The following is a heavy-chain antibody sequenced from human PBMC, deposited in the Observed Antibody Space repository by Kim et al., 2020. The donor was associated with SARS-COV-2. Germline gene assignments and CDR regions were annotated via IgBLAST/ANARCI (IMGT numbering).Heavy chain of an antibody. V-gene: IGHV3-21*01. Sequence: GGSLRLSCAASGFTFSSYSMNWVRQAPGKGLEWVSSISSNSSYIYYADSVKGRFTISRDNAKNSLYLQMNSLRAEDTAVYYCAAEPAMVRGARYFDYWGQGTLVTVSS. CDR1: GFTFSSYS. D-gene: IGHD3-10*01. CDR2: ISSNSSYI. J-gene: IGHJ4*02. CDR3: AAEPAMVRGARYFDY.